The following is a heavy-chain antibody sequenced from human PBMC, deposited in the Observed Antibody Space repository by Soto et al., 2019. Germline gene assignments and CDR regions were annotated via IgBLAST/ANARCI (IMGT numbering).Heavy chain of an antibody. J-gene: IGHJ4*02. D-gene: IGHD5-12*01. CDR2: IVPIVDTS. V-gene: IGHV1-69*12. Sequence: QVQLVQSGAEVRQPASSVKVSCKTSGGTFSSYAISWVRQAPGQWLEWMGGIVPIVDTSTYAQKLQGRVTITADESTSTVYMELSSLRSDDTAVYYCVRVVAIPGYPDNWGQGTLVTVSS. CDR3: VRVVAIPGYPDN. CDR1: GGTFSSYA.